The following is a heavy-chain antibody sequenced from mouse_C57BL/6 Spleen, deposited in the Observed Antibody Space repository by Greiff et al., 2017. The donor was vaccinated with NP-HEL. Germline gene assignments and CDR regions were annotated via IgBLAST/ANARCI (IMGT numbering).Heavy chain of an antibody. Sequence: DVMLVESGGGLVQPGGSLKLSCAASGFTFSDYGMAWVRQAPRKGPEWVAFISNLAYSIYYADTVTGRFTISRENAKNTLYLEMSSLRSEDTAMYYCARQGETGFFDYWGQGTTLTVSS. V-gene: IGHV5-15*01. D-gene: IGHD4-1*01. CDR1: GFTFSDYG. J-gene: IGHJ2*01. CDR2: ISNLAYSI. CDR3: ARQGETGFFDY.